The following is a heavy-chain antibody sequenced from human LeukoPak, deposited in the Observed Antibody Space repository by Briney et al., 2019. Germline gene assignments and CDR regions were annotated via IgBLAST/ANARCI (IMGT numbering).Heavy chain of an antibody. CDR1: GFAFSNAW. D-gene: IGHD3-22*01. J-gene: IGHJ5*02. CDR2: IRSNSDGGTI. Sequence: GGSLRLSCATSGFAFSNAWMNWVRQAPGKGLEWVGRIRSNSDGGTIDYAAPVKGRFTLSRDDSKTTLYLQMNSLQTEDTAVYYCATDFYDSTWGQGALVTVSS. CDR3: ATDFYDST. V-gene: IGHV3-15*07.